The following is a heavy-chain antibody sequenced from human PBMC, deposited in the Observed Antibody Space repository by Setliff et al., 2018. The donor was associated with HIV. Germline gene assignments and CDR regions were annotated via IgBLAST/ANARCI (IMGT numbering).Heavy chain of an antibody. CDR3: ARVRLTMIMMVDYFDQ. CDR2: IYSTGDT. D-gene: IGHD3-22*01. V-gene: IGHV4-59*12. CDR1: GGSISSYY. J-gene: IGHJ4*02. Sequence: LSLTCTVSGGSISSYYWSWIRQPPGRGLEWVGHIYSTGDTNYNPSLKSRVTLSADTSENQLSLSLTSVTAADTAVYYCARVRLTMIMMVDYFDQWGQGTLVTVSS.